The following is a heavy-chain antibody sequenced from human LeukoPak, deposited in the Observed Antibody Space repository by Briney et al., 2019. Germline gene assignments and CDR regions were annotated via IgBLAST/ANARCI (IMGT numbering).Heavy chain of an antibody. CDR1: GGSNSSSSYY. CDR2: IYYSGST. D-gene: IGHD4-17*01. CDR3: ARHPAYGDYRGCLDY. V-gene: IGHV4-39*01. Sequence: SETLSLXCTVSGGSNSSSSYYWGWIRQPPGKGPEWIGSIYYSGSTYYNPSLKSRVTISVDTSKNQFSLKLSSVTAADTAVYYCARHPAYGDYRGCLDYWGQGTLVTVSS. J-gene: IGHJ4*02.